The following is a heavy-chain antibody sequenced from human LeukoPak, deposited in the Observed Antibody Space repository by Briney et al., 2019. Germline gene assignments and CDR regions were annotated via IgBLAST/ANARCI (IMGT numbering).Heavy chain of an antibody. CDR1: GYTFTSYG. V-gene: IGHV1-18*01. D-gene: IGHD1-26*01. CDR3: AREFESEESELLPGDY. Sequence: ASVKVSCKASGYTFTSYGISWVRQAPGQGLEWMGWISAYNGNTNYAQKLQGRVTMTTDTSTSTAYMELRSLRSDDTAVYYCAREFESEESELLPGDYWGQGTLITVSS. CDR2: ISAYNGNT. J-gene: IGHJ4*02.